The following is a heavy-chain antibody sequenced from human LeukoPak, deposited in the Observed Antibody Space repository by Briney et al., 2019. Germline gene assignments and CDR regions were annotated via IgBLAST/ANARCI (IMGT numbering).Heavy chain of an antibody. J-gene: IGHJ2*01. CDR2: IYYSGST. Sequence: SETLSLTCTVSGGSISSSSYYWGWIRQPPGKGLEWIGSIYYSGSTYYNPSLKSRVTISVDTSKNQFSLKLSSVTAADTAVYYCARDQGYYDSSALDLWGRGTLVTVSS. CDR1: GGSISSSSYY. V-gene: IGHV4-39*07. CDR3: ARDQGYYDSSALDL. D-gene: IGHD3-22*01.